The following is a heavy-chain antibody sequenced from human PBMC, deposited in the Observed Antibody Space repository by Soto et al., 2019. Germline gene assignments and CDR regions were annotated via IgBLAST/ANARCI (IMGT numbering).Heavy chain of an antibody. CDR2: ISNDGNNK. D-gene: IGHD3-10*01. Sequence: GGSLRLSCAASGFTFSAYGMHWVRQAPGKGLERVAVISNDGNNKYHADSVKGRFTISRDNSKNTLYLQMDSLRAEDTAVYYCAKDSGRGSADYYFDYWGRGTLVTVSS. CDR1: GFTFSAYG. CDR3: AKDSGRGSADYYFDY. V-gene: IGHV3-30*18. J-gene: IGHJ4*02.